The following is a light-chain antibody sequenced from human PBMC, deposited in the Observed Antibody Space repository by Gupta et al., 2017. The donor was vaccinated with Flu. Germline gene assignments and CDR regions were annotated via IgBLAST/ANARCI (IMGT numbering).Light chain of an antibody. J-gene: IGKJ2*01. V-gene: IGKV1-39*01. Sequence: PSSLSASVGDRITITCRASQTINSYLDWYQQNPGKAPKLLIYGASKLQGGVPSRFSGSGSGTEFTLTISSLQPEDFATYYCQHTYSPTYTFGQGTKLDIK. CDR3: QHTYSPTYT. CDR2: GAS. CDR1: QTINSY.